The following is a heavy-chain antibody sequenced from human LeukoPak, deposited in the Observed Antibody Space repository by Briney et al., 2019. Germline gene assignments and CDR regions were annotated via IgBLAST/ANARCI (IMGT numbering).Heavy chain of an antibody. V-gene: IGHV4-59*01. CDR1: GGSISSYY. CDR3: ARVGEPGIAAAGTRGADY. Sequence: SETLSLTCTVSGGSISSYYWSWIRQPPGKGLEWIGYIYYSGSTNYNPSLKSRVTISVDTSKNQFSLKLSSVTAADTAVYYCARVGEPGIAAAGTRGADYWGQGTLVTVSS. J-gene: IGHJ4*02. D-gene: IGHD6-13*01. CDR2: IYYSGST.